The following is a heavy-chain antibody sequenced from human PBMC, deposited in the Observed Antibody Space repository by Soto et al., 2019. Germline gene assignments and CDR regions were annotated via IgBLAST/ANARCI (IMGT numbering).Heavy chain of an antibody. CDR2: IIPIFGTA. Sequence: SVKVSCKASGGTFSSYTISWVRQAPGQGLEWMGRIIPIFGTANYAQKFQGRVTITADESTSTAYMELSSLRSEDTAVYYCARRVRNYGSGSYLFDYWGQGTLVTVSS. CDR3: ARRVRNYGSGSYLFDY. V-gene: IGHV1-69*13. CDR1: GGTFSSYT. J-gene: IGHJ4*02. D-gene: IGHD3-10*01.